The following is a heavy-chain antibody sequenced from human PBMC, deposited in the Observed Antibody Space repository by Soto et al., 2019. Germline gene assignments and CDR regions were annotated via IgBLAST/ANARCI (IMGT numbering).Heavy chain of an antibody. CDR1: GFTFSSYA. D-gene: IGHD3-22*01. J-gene: IGHJ4*02. Sequence: GGPLRLSCSASGFTFSSYAMHWVRKAPGKGLEWVAVISYDGSNKYYADSVKGRFTISRDNSKNTLYLQMNSLRAEDTALYYCARLEVYDSSGYSKGGIDYWGQGTLVTVSS. CDR3: ARLEVYDSSGYSKGGIDY. CDR2: ISYDGSNK. V-gene: IGHV3-30-3*01.